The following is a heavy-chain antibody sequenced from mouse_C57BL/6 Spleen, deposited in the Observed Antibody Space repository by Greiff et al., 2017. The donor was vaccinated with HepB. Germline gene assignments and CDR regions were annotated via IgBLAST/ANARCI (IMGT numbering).Heavy chain of an antibody. D-gene: IGHD1-1*01. Sequence: QVQLQQPGAELVKPGASVKLSCKASGYTFTSYWMQWVKQRPGQGLEWIGEIDPSDSYTNYNQKFKGKATLTVDTSSSTAYMQLSSLTSEDSAVYYCAITTVVTGAMDYWGQGTSVSVSS. J-gene: IGHJ4*01. CDR3: AITTVVTGAMDY. CDR1: GYTFTSYW. CDR2: IDPSDSYT. V-gene: IGHV1-50*01.